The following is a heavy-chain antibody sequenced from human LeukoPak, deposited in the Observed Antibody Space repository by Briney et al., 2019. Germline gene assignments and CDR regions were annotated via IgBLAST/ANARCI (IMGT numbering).Heavy chain of an antibody. Sequence: GGSLRLSCAASGFTFSSYEMNWVRQAPGKGLEWVSYISSSGSTIYYADSVKGRFTISRDNAKNSLYLQMNSLRAEDTAVYYCAREVSGNYYGPGKKPPMDYWGQGTLVTVSS. D-gene: IGHD3-10*01. J-gene: IGHJ4*02. CDR1: GFTFSSYE. CDR2: ISSSGSTI. CDR3: AREVSGNYYGPGKKPPMDY. V-gene: IGHV3-48*03.